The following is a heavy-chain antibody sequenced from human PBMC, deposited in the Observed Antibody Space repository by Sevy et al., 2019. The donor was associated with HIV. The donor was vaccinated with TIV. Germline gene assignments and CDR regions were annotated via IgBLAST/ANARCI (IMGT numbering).Heavy chain of an antibody. CDR3: ARDAANYDFWSGYFYYYYYYMDV. J-gene: IGHJ6*03. D-gene: IGHD3-3*01. CDR2: IIPIFGTA. CDR1: GGTFSSYA. V-gene: IGHV1-69*13. Sequence: GASVKVSCKASGGTFSSYAISWVRQAPGQGLEWMGGIIPIFGTANYAQKFQGRVTITADESTSTAYMELSSLRSEDTAVYYCARDAANYDFWSGYFYYYYYYMDVWGKGTTVTVSS.